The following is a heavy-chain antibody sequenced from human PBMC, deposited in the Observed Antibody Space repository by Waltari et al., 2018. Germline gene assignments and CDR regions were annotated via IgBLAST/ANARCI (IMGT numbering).Heavy chain of an antibody. CDR3: AKGRDSTPYSYGMDI. D-gene: IGHD4-4*01. CDR1: GFTFKDYA. J-gene: IGHJ6*01. Sequence: EVQLLESGGDLEQPGGSLRLSCAASGFTFKDYAMTWIRQVPGQGGEVVYAIGATGGRKYYADSVKGRFTISRDNPKNTLYLQMNTLRAEDTAVYYCAKGRDSTPYSYGMDIWGQGTTVTVSS. CDR2: IGATGGRK. V-gene: IGHV3-23*01.